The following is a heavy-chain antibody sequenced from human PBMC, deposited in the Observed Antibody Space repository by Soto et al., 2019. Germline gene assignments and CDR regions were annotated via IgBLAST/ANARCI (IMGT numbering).Heavy chain of an antibody. J-gene: IGHJ6*02. D-gene: IGHD3-10*01. CDR1: GFTFGDYA. Sequence: EVQLVESGGGFVQPGRSLRLSCTASGFTFGDYAMTWFRQAPGKGLEWVSFIRSKAYGGTTEYAASFKGRFTISRDDSESIAYLQMNSLQTEDTAMYYCTAHRSSLTMRRGVIIGDYYYNGMDVWGQGTAVTVSS. CDR3: TAHRSSLTMRRGVIIGDYYYNGMDV. CDR2: IRSKAYGGTT. V-gene: IGHV3-49*03.